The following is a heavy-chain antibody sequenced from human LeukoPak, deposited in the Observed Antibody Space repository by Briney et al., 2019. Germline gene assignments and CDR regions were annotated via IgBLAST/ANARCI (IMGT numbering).Heavy chain of an antibody. V-gene: IGHV3-23*03. CDR2: IYSGGST. D-gene: IGHD6-6*01. Sequence: GGSLRLSCAASGFTFSSYGMSWVRQAPGKGLEWISVIYSGGSTHYADSVKGRFTISRDNSKNTVFLQMNTLRAEDTAMYYCAKEEQQFDYFDYWGQGTLVTVSS. J-gene: IGHJ4*02. CDR3: AKEEQQFDYFDY. CDR1: GFTFSSYG.